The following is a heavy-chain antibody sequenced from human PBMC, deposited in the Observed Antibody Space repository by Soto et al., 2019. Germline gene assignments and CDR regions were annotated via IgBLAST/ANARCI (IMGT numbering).Heavy chain of an antibody. CDR3: ARGKWLVNGYYYCYGMDV. CDR1: GGTFSSYA. CDR2: IIPIFGTA. J-gene: IGHJ6*02. D-gene: IGHD6-19*01. Sequence: QVQLVQSGAEVKKPGSSVKVSCKASGGTFSSYAISWVRQAPGQGLEWMGGIIPIFGTATYAQKFQGRVTIHADESTSTAYMELSSLRSEDTAVYYCARGKWLVNGYYYCYGMDVWGQGTTVTVSS. V-gene: IGHV1-69*12.